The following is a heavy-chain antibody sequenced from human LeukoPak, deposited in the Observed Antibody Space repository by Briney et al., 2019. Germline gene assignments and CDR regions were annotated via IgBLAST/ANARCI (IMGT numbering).Heavy chain of an antibody. CDR1: GSNFTSSW. J-gene: IGHJ4*02. CDR2: IDPSDSYT. Sequence: GASLTISCQGSGSNFTSSWISWVRQLPGKGLEWMGRIDPSDSYTNYSPSFQGHVTISADKSASSAYLQWSSLKASDTAMYYCARLVGGTVDYWGQGTLVTVSS. CDR3: ARLVGGTVDY. V-gene: IGHV5-10-1*01. D-gene: IGHD1-26*01.